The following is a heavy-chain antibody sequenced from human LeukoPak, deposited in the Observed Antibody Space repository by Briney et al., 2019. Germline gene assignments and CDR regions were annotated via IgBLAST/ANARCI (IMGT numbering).Heavy chain of an antibody. D-gene: IGHD2-21*01. J-gene: IGHJ4*02. Sequence: PGVSLRLSCAASGFTFSAYTMNWVRQAPGKGLEWVSTVSHSSDVHYSVSVKGRFTISRDTARNSLYLKMNSLRDEDTAVYYCARDGLQTVHFDFWGQGTLVTVSS. V-gene: IGHV3-69-1*01. CDR1: GFTFSAYT. CDR3: ARDGLQTVHFDF. CDR2: VSHSSDV.